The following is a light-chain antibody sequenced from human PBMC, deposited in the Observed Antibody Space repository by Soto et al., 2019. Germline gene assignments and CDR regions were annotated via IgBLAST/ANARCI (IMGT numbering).Light chain of an antibody. CDR1: QSLNHSSGYNY. Sequence: EIVLTQSPLSLSVSPGEPASISCRSSQSLNHSSGYNYLDWYLLKSGQPPQLVIYLGSNRGSGVPDRFSGSGSGTHFTLTISRVETEDAGVYFCMQPLQTLITFGQGTRLEIQ. CDR3: MQPLQTLIT. CDR2: LGS. J-gene: IGKJ5*01. V-gene: IGKV2-28*01.